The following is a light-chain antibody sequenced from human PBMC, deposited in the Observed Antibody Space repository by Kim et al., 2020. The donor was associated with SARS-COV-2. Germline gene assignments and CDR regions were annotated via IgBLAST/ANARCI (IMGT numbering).Light chain of an antibody. V-gene: IGKV1-12*01. CDR1: QAISSW. CDR2: GAS. J-gene: IGKJ5*01. CDR3: QQANSFPRT. Sequence: ASVGDRVAITCRASQAISSWLAWYQLTPGKAPKLLSYGASRLQRGVPSRFSGSGSGTDFTLTISSLQPEDSATYYCQQANSFPRTFGQGTRLEIK.